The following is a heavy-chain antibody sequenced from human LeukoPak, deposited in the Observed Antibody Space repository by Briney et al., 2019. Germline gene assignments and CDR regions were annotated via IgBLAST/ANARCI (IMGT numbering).Heavy chain of an antibody. CDR2: TCGSGGST. CDR1: GFTFSSYA. Sequence: GRSRRLSCAASGFTFSSYAMSWVRQAPGKGLEWVSATCGSGGSTYYADSVKGRFTISRDNSKNTLYLQMNSLRAEDTAVYYCAKARIVVVVAAFDFDYWGQGTLVTVSS. D-gene: IGHD2-15*01. V-gene: IGHV3-23*01. CDR3: AKARIVVVVAAFDFDY. J-gene: IGHJ4*02.